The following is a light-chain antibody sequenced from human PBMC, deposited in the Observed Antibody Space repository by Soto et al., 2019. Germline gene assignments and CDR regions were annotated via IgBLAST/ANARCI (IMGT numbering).Light chain of an antibody. V-gene: IGKV3-20*01. CDR1: QSVSGTY. Sequence: DIVLTQSPGTLSLSPGERATLSCRASQSVSGTYLAWYQQKPGQAPGLLIYSASSRATGIPDRFSGSGSGTDFTLTISRLEPEDFAVYYCQQYGSSPRTFGQGTKVE. J-gene: IGKJ1*01. CDR2: SAS. CDR3: QQYGSSPRT.